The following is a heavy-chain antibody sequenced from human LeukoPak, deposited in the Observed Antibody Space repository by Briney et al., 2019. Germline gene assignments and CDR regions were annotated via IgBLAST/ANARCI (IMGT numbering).Heavy chain of an antibody. V-gene: IGHV3-23*01. Sequence: GGSLRLSCAASGFTFSSYAMSGVRQAPGKGLEWVSAISGSGGSTYYADSVKGRFTISRDNSKNTLYLQMNSLRAEDTAVYYCAKGLGGGNWFDPWGQGTLVTVSS. CDR1: GFTFSSYA. D-gene: IGHD3-16*01. CDR3: AKGLGGGNWFDP. CDR2: ISGSGGST. J-gene: IGHJ5*02.